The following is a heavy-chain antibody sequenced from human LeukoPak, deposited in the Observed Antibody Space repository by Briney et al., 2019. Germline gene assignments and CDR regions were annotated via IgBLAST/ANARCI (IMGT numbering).Heavy chain of an antibody. CDR1: GYTFTSYY. Sequence: ASVKVSCKASGYTFTSYYIHWVRQAPGQGLEWMGIINPAGGSTTYAQKFQGSRLTLTRDTSTSTVYMEPSSLRSEDTAVYYCARGRGVHDSHTYDYFDYWGQGSLVTVSP. J-gene: IGHJ4*02. CDR3: ARGRGVHDSHTYDYFDY. D-gene: IGHD3-22*01. V-gene: IGHV1-46*01. CDR2: INPAGGST.